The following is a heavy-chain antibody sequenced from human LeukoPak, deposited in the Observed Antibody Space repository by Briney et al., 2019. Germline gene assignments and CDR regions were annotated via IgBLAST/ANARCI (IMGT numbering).Heavy chain of an antibody. V-gene: IGHV3-21*01. CDR1: GFTFSSYS. J-gene: IGHJ1*01. D-gene: IGHD1-26*01. CDR3: ARDGWDPVGAEEYFQH. CDR2: ISSSSSYI. Sequence: PGGSLRLSCAASGFTFSSYSMNWVRQAPGKGLEWVSSISSSSSYIYYADSVKGRFTISRDNAKNSLYLQMNSLRAEDTAVYYCARDGWDPVGAEEYFQHWGQGTLVTVSS.